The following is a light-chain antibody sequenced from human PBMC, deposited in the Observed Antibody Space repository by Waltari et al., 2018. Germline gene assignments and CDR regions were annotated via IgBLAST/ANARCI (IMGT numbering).Light chain of an antibody. Sequence: QSALTQPASVSGSPGQSITISCTGTSSDVGGFNYVSWYQQHPGKAPKLMIYSVTNRPSGVSNRFSGSKSGNTASLTISGLQAEDEANYYCTSYTSSSTWVFGRGTKLTVL. CDR1: SSDVGGFNY. V-gene: IGLV2-14*03. J-gene: IGLJ3*02. CDR2: SVT. CDR3: TSYTSSSTWV.